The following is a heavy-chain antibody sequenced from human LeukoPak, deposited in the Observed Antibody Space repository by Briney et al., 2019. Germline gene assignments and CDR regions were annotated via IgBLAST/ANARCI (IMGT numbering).Heavy chain of an antibody. CDR2: INHSGST. J-gene: IGHJ6*02. CDR3: AKGKRYYYYYGMDV. CDR1: GGSFSGYY. V-gene: IGHV4-34*01. Sequence: SETLSLTCAVYGGSFSGYYWSWIRQPPGKGLEWIGEINHSGSTNYNPSLKSRVTISVDTSKNQFSLKLSSVTAADTAVYYCAKGKRYYYYYGMDVWGQGTTVTVSS.